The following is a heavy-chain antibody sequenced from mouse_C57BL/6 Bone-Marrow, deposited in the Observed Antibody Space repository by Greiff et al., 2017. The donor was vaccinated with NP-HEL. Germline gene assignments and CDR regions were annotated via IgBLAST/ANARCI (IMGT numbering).Heavy chain of an antibody. V-gene: IGHV1-55*01. CDR1: GYTFTSYW. CDR3: ARYRRFNYYVSSYWYFDV. Sequence: VQLQQPGAELVKPGASVKMSCKASGYTFTSYWITWVKQRPGQGLEWIGDIYHGSGSTNYNEKFKSKATLTVDTSSSTAYMQLSSLTSEDSAVYYCARYRRFNYYVSSYWYFDVWGTGTTVTVSS. D-gene: IGHD1-1*01. CDR2: IYHGSGST. J-gene: IGHJ1*03.